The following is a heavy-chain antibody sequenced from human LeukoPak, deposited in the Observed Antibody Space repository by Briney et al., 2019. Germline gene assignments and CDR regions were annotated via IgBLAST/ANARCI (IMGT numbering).Heavy chain of an antibody. CDR2: ISGSGGST. CDR1: GFTFNSYA. D-gene: IGHD5-24*01. V-gene: IGHV3-23*01. J-gene: IGHJ4*02. CDR3: AKGDGHQNFDY. Sequence: GRSLRLSCAASGFTFNSYAMNWVRQAPGKGLEWVSAISGSGGSTYYADSVKGRFTISRDNSKNTLYLQMNSPRAEDTAVYYCAKGDGHQNFDYWGQGTLVTVSS.